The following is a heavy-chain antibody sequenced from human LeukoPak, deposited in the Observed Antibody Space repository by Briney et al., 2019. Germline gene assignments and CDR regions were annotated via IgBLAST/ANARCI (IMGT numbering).Heavy chain of an antibody. CDR1: KFTFSIYA. J-gene: IGHJ5*01. Sequence: GGSLRLFCAASKFTFSIYAMSWVRQAPGKGLEWVSSITRAGGTTWYAGSVKGRFTISRDNSKNTVYLQMNSLRVEDTAVYYCAKDRPNYYGTDGHYYRRDGDSWGQGTLVTVSS. CDR2: ITRAGGTT. V-gene: IGHV3-23*01. D-gene: IGHD3-10*01. CDR3: AKDRPNYYGTDGHYYRRDGDS.